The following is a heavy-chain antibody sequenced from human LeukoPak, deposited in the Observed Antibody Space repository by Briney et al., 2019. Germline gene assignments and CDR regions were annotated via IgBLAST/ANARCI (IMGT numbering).Heavy chain of an antibody. D-gene: IGHD5-12*01. CDR1: GFTFSSYS. CDR3: AREGRVSGYDFDC. Sequence: QPGGSLRLSCAASGFTFSSYSLHWVRQAPGKGLVWVSRINSDGSSITYADSVKGRFTISRDNAKNTLYLQMNSLRVEDTAVYYCAREGRVSGYDFDCWGQETLVTVSS. J-gene: IGHJ4*02. CDR2: INSDGSSI. V-gene: IGHV3-74*03.